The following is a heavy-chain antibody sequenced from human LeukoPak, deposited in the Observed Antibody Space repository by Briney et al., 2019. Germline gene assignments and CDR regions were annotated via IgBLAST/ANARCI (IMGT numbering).Heavy chain of an antibody. Sequence: GGSLRLSCVASGFTFSSSVMHWVRQPIGKGLEWVSGIGTRSDTYYLDSVKGRFTLSRENAHNSLYLQMNSLTAGDTAVYYCVREVYSSGRAPVFNFWGQGTTVTASS. CDR1: GFTFSSSV. CDR2: IGTRSDT. D-gene: IGHD6-19*01. V-gene: IGHV3-13*01. CDR3: VREVYSSGRAPVFNF. J-gene: IGHJ3*01.